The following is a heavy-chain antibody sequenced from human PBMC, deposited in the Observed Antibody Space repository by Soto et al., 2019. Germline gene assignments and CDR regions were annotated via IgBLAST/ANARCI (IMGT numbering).Heavy chain of an antibody. CDR1: GGSISSYY. Sequence: SETLCLTCTVSGGSISSYYWSWIRQPPGKGLEWIGYIYYSGSTNYNPSLKSRVTISVDTSKNQFSLKLSSVTAADTAVYYCARYANLNWFDPWGQGTLVTVSS. J-gene: IGHJ5*02. CDR2: IYYSGST. CDR3: ARYANLNWFDP. D-gene: IGHD2-2*01. V-gene: IGHV4-59*01.